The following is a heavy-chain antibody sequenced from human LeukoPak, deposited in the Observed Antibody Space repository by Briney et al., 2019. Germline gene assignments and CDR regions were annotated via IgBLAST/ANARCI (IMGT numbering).Heavy chain of an antibody. Sequence: TSETLSLTCTVSGGSISISSYYWGWIRQPPGKGLEWIGSIYYSGSTYYNPSLKSRVTISVDTSKNQFSLKLSSVTAADTAVYYCAKSIAAAENFDLWGRGTLVTVSS. D-gene: IGHD6-13*01. V-gene: IGHV4-39*01. J-gene: IGHJ2*01. CDR2: IYYSGST. CDR1: GGSISISSYY. CDR3: AKSIAAAENFDL.